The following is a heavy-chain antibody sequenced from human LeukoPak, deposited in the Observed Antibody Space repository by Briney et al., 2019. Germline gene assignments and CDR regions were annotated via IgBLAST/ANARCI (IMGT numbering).Heavy chain of an antibody. CDR3: ARRNGGSYTGN. V-gene: IGHV4-34*01. CDR1: GGSFSGYY. J-gene: IGHJ4*02. Sequence: SETLSLTCAVYGGSFSGYYWSWIRQPPGKGLEWIGEINHSGSTNYNPSLKSRVTISVDTSKNQFSLKLSSVTAADTAVYYCARRNGGSYTGNWAQGTLVTVSS. D-gene: IGHD1-26*01. CDR2: INHSGST.